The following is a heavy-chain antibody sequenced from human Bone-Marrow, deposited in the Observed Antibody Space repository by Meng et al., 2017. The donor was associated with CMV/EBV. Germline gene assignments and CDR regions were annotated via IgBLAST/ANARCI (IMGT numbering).Heavy chain of an antibody. Sequence: SFSGYSWSWIRPPPGKGLEWIGEINHSGSTNYNPSLKSRVTISVDTSKNQFSLKLSSVTAADTAVYYCARVRGYYGSGSYYRQVYFDYWGQGTLVHRLL. V-gene: IGHV4-34*01. CDR1: SFSGYS. D-gene: IGHD3-10*01. CDR3: ARVRGYYGSGSYYRQVYFDY. J-gene: IGHJ4*02. CDR2: INHSGST.